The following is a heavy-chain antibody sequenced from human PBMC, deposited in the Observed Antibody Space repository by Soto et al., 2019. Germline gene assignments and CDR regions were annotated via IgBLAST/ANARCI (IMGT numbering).Heavy chain of an antibody. V-gene: IGHV1-2*02. J-gene: IGHJ4*02. CDR3: ARGGADTVYCSGGSCYLY. CDR2: INPNSGGT. Sequence: XSVKVSCKASGYTFSGYYMHWVRQAPGQGLEWMGWINPNSGGTNYAQKFQGRVTMTRDTSISTAYMELSRLRSDDTAVYYCARGGADTVYCSGGSCYLYWGQGTLVTVSS. CDR1: GYTFSGYY. D-gene: IGHD2-15*01.